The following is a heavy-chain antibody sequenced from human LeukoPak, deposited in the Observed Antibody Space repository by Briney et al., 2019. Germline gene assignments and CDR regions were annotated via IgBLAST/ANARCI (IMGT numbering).Heavy chain of an antibody. CDR2: IMSDGSNK. CDR3: ARDFTCFGEFPYYYSYGIDV. CDR1: GFTFSSYG. Sequence: ERSVRLSCAASGFTFSSYGMRWVRQAPDKGLEWVGVIMSDGSNKYYADSVKGRFTISRDNSTNTVYLQMNSLRAEDTAVSYCARDFTCFGEFPYYYSYGIDVWGKGTTLTVSS. D-gene: IGHD3-10*01. J-gene: IGHJ6*04. V-gene: IGHV3-33*01.